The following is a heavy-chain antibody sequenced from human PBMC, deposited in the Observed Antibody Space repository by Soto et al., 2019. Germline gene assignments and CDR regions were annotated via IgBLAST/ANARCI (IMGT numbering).Heavy chain of an antibody. CDR3: ARTNYDFWSGYSNWFDP. CDR2: MNPNSGNT. V-gene: IGHV1-8*01. CDR1: GYTFTSND. D-gene: IGHD3-3*01. Sequence: ASVKVSCKASGYTFTSNDINWVRQATGQGLEWMGWMNPNSGNTGYAQKFQGRVTMTRNTSISTAYMELSSLRSEDTAVYYCARTNYDFWSGYSNWFDPWGQGTLVTVS. J-gene: IGHJ5*02.